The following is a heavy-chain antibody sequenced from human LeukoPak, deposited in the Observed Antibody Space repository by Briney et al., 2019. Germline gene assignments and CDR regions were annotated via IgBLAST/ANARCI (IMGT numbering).Heavy chain of an antibody. J-gene: IGHJ4*02. CDR2: INWSGGST. V-gene: IGHV3-20*04. D-gene: IGHD3-22*01. Sequence: PGGSLRLSCTASGFAFDEHGMSWVRQVPGKGLEWVSGINWSGGSTGYADPLRGRFTISRDNAKNSLYLQMDSLRAEDTALYYCARTPSYYYDSSGYYYFPFDYWGQGTLVTVSS. CDR3: ARTPSYYYDSSGYYYFPFDY. CDR1: GFAFDEHG.